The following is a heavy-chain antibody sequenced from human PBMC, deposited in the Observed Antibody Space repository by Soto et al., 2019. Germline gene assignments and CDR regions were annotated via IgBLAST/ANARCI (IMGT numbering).Heavy chain of an antibody. V-gene: IGHV3-15*01. CDR2: IKSKTDGGTT. CDR3: TKRGSRAVAPPFDY. CDR1: GFTFSNAW. J-gene: IGHJ4*02. D-gene: IGHD6-19*01. Sequence: GSLRLSCAASGFTFSNAWMSWVRQAPGKGLEWVGRIKSKTDGGTTDYAAPVKGRFTISRDDPKNTLYLQMNSLKTEDKAAYSCTKRGSRAVAPPFDYWEKRTLVTVSS.